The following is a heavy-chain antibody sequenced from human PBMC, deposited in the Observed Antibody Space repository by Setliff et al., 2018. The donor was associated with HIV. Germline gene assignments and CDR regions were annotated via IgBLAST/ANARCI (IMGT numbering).Heavy chain of an antibody. D-gene: IGHD6-19*01. CDR3: ARDRSSGWSKDWFDT. Sequence: PSETLSLTCAVYGGPFSGNYWTWIRQSPGKGLEWIGEINHSGGTNYSPSLKSRVTISVDTSKNQFSLKLSSVNAADTAMYHCARDRSSGWSKDWFDTWGQGILVTVSS. J-gene: IGHJ5*02. CDR1: GGPFSGNY. V-gene: IGHV4-34*01. CDR2: INHSGGT.